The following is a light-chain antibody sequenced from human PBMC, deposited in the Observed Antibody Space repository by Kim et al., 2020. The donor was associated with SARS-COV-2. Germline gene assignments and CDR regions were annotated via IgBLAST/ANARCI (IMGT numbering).Light chain of an antibody. J-gene: IGKJ4*02. CDR2: RAS. CDR3: QQFNSYPST. Sequence: DIQMTHSPPFLSASVRDRVTITCRASQDIGTYLAWYQQMPGKAPKLLIYRASTLQSGVPSRFSGSGSGTEFTLTISSLQPEDLGTYYCQQFNSYPSTFGEGTKVDIK. CDR1: QDIGTY. V-gene: IGKV1-9*01.